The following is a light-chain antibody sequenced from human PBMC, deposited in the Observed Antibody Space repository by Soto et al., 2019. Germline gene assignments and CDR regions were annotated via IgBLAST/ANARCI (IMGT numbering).Light chain of an antibody. J-gene: IGLJ1*01. V-gene: IGLV2-8*01. CDR2: EVN. Sequence: QSALTQPPSASGSPGQSGAISCTGTSSDGGGDNNVSWYQQHPGKAPKLMTYEVNKRPSGVPDRFSGSKSGNTASLTVSGLQAEDEAEYYCSSYAGSSNVFGTGTKVTVL. CDR3: SSYAGSSNV. CDR1: SSDGGGDNN.